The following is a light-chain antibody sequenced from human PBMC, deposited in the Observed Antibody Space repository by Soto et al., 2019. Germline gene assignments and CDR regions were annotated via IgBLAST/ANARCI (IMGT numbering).Light chain of an antibody. CDR3: SSYTSSSTVV. J-gene: IGLJ2*01. CDR2: DVS. V-gene: IGLV2-14*01. CDR1: SSGYNY. Sequence: QSALTQPASVSGSPGQSITISCTGISSGYNYVSWYKQNPGKAPKLIVYDVSNRPSGVSNRFSGSKSGSTASLTISGLQAEDEAEFYCSSYTSSSTVVFGGGAKVTVL.